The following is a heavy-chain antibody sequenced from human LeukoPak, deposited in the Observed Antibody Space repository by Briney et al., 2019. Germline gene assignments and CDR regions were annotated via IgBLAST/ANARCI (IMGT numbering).Heavy chain of an antibody. D-gene: IGHD1-1*01. V-gene: IGHV3-23*01. CDR1: GFTFSSYA. Sequence: PGGSLRLSCAASGFTFSSYAVSWVRQAPGKGLEWVSGISGSGGNRYYADSVKGRFTISRDNSKNTLFLQMNSLRAEDTALYYCAKDLSRTFGPTSADYGMDVWGQGTTVTVSS. CDR3: AKDLSRTFGPTSADYGMDV. J-gene: IGHJ6*02. CDR2: ISGSGGNR.